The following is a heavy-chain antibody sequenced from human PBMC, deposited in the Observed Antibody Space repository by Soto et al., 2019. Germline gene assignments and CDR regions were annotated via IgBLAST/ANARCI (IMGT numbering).Heavy chain of an antibody. CDR2: FIPLFRLA. Sequence: QVQLVQSGAEVKRPGSSVKVSCRASGDTFSNFSVNWVRQAPGQGLEWMGGFIPLFRLADYEKKFQGRLTITADHSTSTTFLELNSLTSEYTALEYCATGGTLTRGAPQVDWFDPCGQGTRVIVSA. CDR1: GDTFSNFS. D-gene: IGHD3-10*01. CDR3: ATGGTLTRGAPQVDWFDP. V-gene: IGHV1-69*12. J-gene: IGHJ5*02.